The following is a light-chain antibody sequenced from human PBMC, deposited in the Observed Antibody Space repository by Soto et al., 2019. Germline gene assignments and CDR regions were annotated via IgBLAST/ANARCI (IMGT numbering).Light chain of an antibody. CDR2: DAS. CDR1: QGIETY. CDR3: QQYNSYWT. V-gene: IGKV1-5*01. Sequence: DIQMTQSPSSLSASVGDRFSITCRTSQGIETYLNWYQQKPGKAPKLLIYDASSLESGVPSRFSGRGSGTEFTLTISSLQPDDFATYYCQQYNSYWTFGQGTKVDIK. J-gene: IGKJ1*01.